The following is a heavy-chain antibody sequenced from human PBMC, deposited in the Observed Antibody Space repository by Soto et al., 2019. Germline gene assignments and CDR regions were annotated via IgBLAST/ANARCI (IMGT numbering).Heavy chain of an antibody. J-gene: IGHJ4*02. CDR1: GGSISSGGYY. CDR3: AIYRRTHYDYVWGSYRYTDSFDY. Sequence: SETLSLTCTVSGGSISSGGYYWSWIRQHPGKGLEWIGYIYYSGSTYYNPSLKSRVTISVDTSKNQFSLKLSSVTAADTAVYYCAIYRRTHYDYVWGSYRYTDSFDYWGQGTLVTVSS. D-gene: IGHD3-16*02. V-gene: IGHV4-31*03. CDR2: IYYSGST.